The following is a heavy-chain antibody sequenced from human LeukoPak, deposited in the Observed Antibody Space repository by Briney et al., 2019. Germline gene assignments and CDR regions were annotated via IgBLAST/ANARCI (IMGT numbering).Heavy chain of an antibody. D-gene: IGHD1-26*01. CDR3: ARTEEQKVSGMDV. CDR1: RGSINSGGYY. CDR2: ISHSGGT. V-gene: IGHV4-30-2*01. J-gene: IGHJ6*02. Sequence: SETLSLTCAVSRGSINSGGYYWSWIRQPPGKGLEWIGYISHSGGTYYNSSLLSRVTISADTSKNQFFLTLGSVTAADTAVYYCARTEEQKVSGMDVWGQGTTVTVSS.